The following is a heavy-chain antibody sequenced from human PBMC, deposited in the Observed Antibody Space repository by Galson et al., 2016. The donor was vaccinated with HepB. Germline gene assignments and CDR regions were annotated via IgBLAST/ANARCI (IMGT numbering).Heavy chain of an antibody. CDR3: ARSPLDIGLKGTYYDY. Sequence: QSGAEVKKPGASVKVSCKASGYSFNRFGVSWVRQAPGQGLEYVGWISGYNGDTDFAQMFQGRVTMTTDTSTNTAYMELTNLRSDDTGVYFCARSPLDIGLKGTYYDYWGQGTLVSVSS. V-gene: IGHV1-18*01. CDR2: ISGYNGDT. D-gene: IGHD1-1*01. J-gene: IGHJ4*02. CDR1: GYSFNRFG.